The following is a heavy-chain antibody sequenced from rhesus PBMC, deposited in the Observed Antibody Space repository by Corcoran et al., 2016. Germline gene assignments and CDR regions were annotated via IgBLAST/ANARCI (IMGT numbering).Heavy chain of an antibody. Sequence: QVQLQESGPGLVKPSETLSLTCAVSGYSISSGYYWGWIRQPPGKGLEYVGYISGGSGLTYSNPSLKSRVTISKDTSNNQFSLKLTSVPAADTAVYYCARPTTLGTTYWGQGVLVTVSS. CDR1: GYSISSGYY. D-gene: IGHD5-24*01. CDR3: ARPTTLGTTY. J-gene: IGHJ4*01. CDR2: ISGGSGLT. V-gene: IGHV4-99*01.